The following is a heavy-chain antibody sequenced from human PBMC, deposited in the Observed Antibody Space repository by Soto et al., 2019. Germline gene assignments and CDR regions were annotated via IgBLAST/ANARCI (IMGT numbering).Heavy chain of an antibody. J-gene: IGHJ6*02. CDR3: AIYKIRLGELVYYLRMDV. CDR1: GGSISSSSYY. V-gene: IGHV4-39*01. CDR2: IYYSGST. Sequence: SETLSLTCTVSGGSISSSSYYWGWIGQPPGKGLEWIGSIYYSGSTYYNPSLRSRVTISVDTSKNQFSLKLSSLTAADTAVYYCAIYKIRLGELVYYLRMDVWGQGTTVT. D-gene: IGHD3-10*01.